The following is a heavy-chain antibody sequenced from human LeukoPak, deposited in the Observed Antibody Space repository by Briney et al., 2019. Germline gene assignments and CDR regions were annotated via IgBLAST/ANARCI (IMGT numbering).Heavy chain of an antibody. CDR1: GGSFSGYY. CDR2: INHSGST. Sequence: SETLSLTCAVYGGSFSGYYWSWIRQPPGKGLGWIGEINHSGSTNYNPSLKSRVTISVDTSKNQFSLKLSSVTAADTAVYYCARSDDYYDSSGYYLVGMDVWGQGTTVTVSS. V-gene: IGHV4-34*01. CDR3: ARSDDYYDSSGYYLVGMDV. J-gene: IGHJ6*02. D-gene: IGHD3-22*01.